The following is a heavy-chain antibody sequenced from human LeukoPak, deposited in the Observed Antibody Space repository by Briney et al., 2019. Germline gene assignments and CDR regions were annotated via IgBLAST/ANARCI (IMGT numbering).Heavy chain of an antibody. V-gene: IGHV3-23*01. CDR1: GFTFSSYA. J-gene: IGHJ4*02. D-gene: IGHD3-22*01. CDR3: AKDIARYYYDSSGYYY. CDR2: ISGSGGST. Sequence: GGSLRLSCAASGFTFSSYAMSWVRQAPGKGLEWVSAISGSGGSTYYADSVKGRFTISRDNSKNTLYLQMNSLRAEDTAIYYCAKDIARYYYDSSGYYYWGQGTLVTVSS.